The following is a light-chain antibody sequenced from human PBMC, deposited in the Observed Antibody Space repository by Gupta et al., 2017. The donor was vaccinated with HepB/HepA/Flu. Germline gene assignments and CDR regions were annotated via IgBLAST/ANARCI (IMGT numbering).Light chain of an antibody. V-gene: IGKV3-11*01. Sequence: PGERATLSCRASQSVTGYLAWYQQKPGQAPRLLIYDASNRATGIPARFSGSGSGTDFTLTISSLEPEDFAVYYCQQRSSCTPLCSFGQGTKLEIK. CDR1: QSVTGY. CDR2: DAS. J-gene: IGKJ2*04. CDR3: QQRSSCTPLCS.